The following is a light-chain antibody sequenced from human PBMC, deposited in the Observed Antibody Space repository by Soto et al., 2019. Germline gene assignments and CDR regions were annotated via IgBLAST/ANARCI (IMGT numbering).Light chain of an antibody. J-gene: IGKJ3*01. CDR1: QSASSR. CDR2: DAS. Sequence: EIVLTQSPATLSWSRGERAALCCGASQSASSRLASNQRKTGQAARLIIYDASTRATGIPARFSGSGSGAEFTLTISRMEPEDFAVYYCQQYGRSKFTFGQGPKVAIK. V-gene: IGKV3D-20*01. CDR3: QQYGRSKFT.